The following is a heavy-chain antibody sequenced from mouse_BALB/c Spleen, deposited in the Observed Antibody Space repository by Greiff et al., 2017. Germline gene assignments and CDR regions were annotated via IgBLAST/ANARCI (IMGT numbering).Heavy chain of an antibody. CDR2: ISTYYGDA. CDR3: ANADRYDDAMDY. D-gene: IGHD2-14*01. Sequence: VQLQQSGAELVRPGVSVKISCKGSGYTFTDYAMHWVKQSHAKSLEWIGVISTYYGDASYNQKFKGKATLTVDKSSSTAYMELARLTSEDSDIYDCANADRYDDAMDYWGQGTSVTVSA. V-gene: IGHV1S137*01. J-gene: IGHJ4*01. CDR1: GYTFTDYA.